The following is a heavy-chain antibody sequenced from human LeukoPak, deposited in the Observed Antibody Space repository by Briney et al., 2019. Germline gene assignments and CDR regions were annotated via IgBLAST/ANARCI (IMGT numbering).Heavy chain of an antibody. D-gene: IGHD6-6*01. V-gene: IGHV4-4*07. CDR1: GGSISSHY. J-gene: IGHJ3*02. Sequence: NPSETLSLTCTVSGGSISSHYWTWIRQPAGKGLEWIGRIYSTGNTTYNPSLESRVTMSLDTSKNQFSLKLSSVTAADAAVYYCAREKKLLRGDAFDIWGEGTVVTVSS. CDR2: IYSTGNT. CDR3: AREKKLLRGDAFDI.